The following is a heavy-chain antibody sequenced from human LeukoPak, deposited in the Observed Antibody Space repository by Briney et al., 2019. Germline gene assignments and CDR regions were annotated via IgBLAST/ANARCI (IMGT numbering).Heavy chain of an antibody. V-gene: IGHV4-39*01. D-gene: IGHD6-19*01. J-gene: IGHJ4*02. Sequence: PSETLSLTCTVSGGSISSSGYYWGWIRQPPGKGLDWIGTIYYSGSTHHNPSLKSRVTISVDTSKNQFSLKLSSVTAADTAVYYCARLREYTSGWPIDYWGQGTLVTVSS. CDR1: GGSISSSGYY. CDR2: IYYSGST. CDR3: ARLREYTSGWPIDY.